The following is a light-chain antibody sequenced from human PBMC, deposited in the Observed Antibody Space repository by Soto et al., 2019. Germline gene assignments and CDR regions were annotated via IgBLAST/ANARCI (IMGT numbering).Light chain of an antibody. V-gene: IGLV2-14*01. CDR2: DVS. CDR3: SSYTSSSTLV. CDR1: SSDVGGYNY. J-gene: IGLJ3*02. Sequence: QSVLTQPASVSGSPGQSTTISCTGTSSDVGGYNYVSWYQQHPGKAPKLMIYDVSNRPSGVSNRFSGSKSGNTASLTISGLHAEYEADYYCSSYTSSSTLVFGGGTKLTVL.